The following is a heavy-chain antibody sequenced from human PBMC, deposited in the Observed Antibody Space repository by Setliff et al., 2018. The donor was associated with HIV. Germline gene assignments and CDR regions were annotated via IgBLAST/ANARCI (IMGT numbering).Heavy chain of an antibody. D-gene: IGHD3-22*01. CDR2: VYTSGST. J-gene: IGHJ4*02. CDR3: ARVHYYDSSGYYYYYFDY. CDR1: GGSISSGSYY. V-gene: IGHV4-61*02. Sequence: SETLSLTCTVSGGSISSGSYYWNWIRLPAGRGPEWIGRVYTSGSTTYNPSLQSRVTISVDTSKKQFSLKLSSVTAADTAVYYCARVHYYDSSGYYYYYFDYWGQGTLVTVSS.